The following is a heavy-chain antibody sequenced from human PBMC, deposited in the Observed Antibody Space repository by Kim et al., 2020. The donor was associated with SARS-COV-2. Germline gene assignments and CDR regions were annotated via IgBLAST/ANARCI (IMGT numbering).Heavy chain of an antibody. J-gene: IGHJ6*02. CDR2: ISGSGGST. CDR3: AKLRTKDGLQLWWRVSPYYYGMDV. Sequence: GGSLRLSCSASGFTFSSYAMSWVRQAPGKGLEWVSAISGSGGSTYYADSVKGRFTISRDNSKNTLYLQMNSLRAEDTAVYYCAKLRTKDGLQLWWRVSPYYYGMDVWGQGTTVTVSS. CDR1: GFTFSSYA. V-gene: IGHV3-23*01. D-gene: IGHD5-18*01.